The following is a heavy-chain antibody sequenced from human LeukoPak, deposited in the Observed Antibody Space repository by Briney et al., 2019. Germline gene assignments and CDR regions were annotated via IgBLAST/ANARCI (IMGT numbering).Heavy chain of an antibody. D-gene: IGHD5-18*01. CDR3: AKDPSIQLWYFDY. CDR2: ISYDGSNK. Sequence: GGSLRLSCAGSGFTFDDYAMSWVRQGAGKGLEWVAVISYDGSNKYYADSVKGRFTISRDNSKNTLYLQMNSLRAEDTAVYYCAKDPSIQLWYFDYWGQGTLVTVSS. J-gene: IGHJ4*02. V-gene: IGHV3-30*18. CDR1: GFTFDDYA.